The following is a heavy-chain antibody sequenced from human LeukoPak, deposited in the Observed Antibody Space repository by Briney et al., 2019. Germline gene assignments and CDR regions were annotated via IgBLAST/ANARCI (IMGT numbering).Heavy chain of an antibody. CDR1: GFTFSSYS. D-gene: IGHD3-10*02. CDR2: ISSSSSYI. V-gene: IGHV3-21*01. CDR3: AELGITMIGGV. J-gene: IGHJ6*04. Sequence: GGSLRLSCAASGFTFSSYSMNWVRQAPGRGLEWVSSISSSSSYIYYADSVKGRFTISRDNAKKSLYLQMNSLRAEDTAVYYCAELGITMIGGVWGKGTTVTISS.